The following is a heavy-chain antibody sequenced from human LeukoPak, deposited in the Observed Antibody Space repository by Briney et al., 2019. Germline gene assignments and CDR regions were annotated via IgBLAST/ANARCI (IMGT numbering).Heavy chain of an antibody. J-gene: IGHJ4*02. CDR1: GGTFSSYA. CDR3: ARDRSSSSPLFYFDY. V-gene: IGHV1-46*01. Sequence: ASVKVSCKASGGTFSSYAISWVRQAPGQGLEWMGIINPSGGSTSYAQKFQGRVTMTRDMSTSTVYMELSSLRSEDTAVYYCARDRSSSSPLFYFDYWGQGTLVTVSS. CDR2: INPSGGST. D-gene: IGHD6-6*01.